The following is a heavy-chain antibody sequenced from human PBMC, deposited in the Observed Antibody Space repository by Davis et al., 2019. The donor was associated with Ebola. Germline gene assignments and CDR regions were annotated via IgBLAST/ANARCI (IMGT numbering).Heavy chain of an antibody. Sequence: GGSLRLSCAASGFTFSNNGIHWVRQAPGKGLDWVALISYDGNKEYYADSVKGRFTVSRDNSKNTLYLQMNSLRTEDTAVYYCAKDIGAGYCTGDFCYSFFDYWGQGTLVAVSS. J-gene: IGHJ4*02. V-gene: IGHV3-30*18. D-gene: IGHD2-15*01. CDR3: AKDIGAGYCTGDFCYSFFDY. CDR2: ISYDGNKE. CDR1: GFTFSNNG.